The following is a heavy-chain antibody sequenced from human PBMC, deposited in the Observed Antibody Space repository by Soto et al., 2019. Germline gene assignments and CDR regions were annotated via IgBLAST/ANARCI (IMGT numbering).Heavy chain of an antibody. D-gene: IGHD2-15*01. CDR1: GFSLSTSGMS. Sequence: SGPTLVTPTQTLTLTCSFSGFSLSTSGMSVSWVRQPPGKALEWLALIDWDDEKYYSASLRTRLTISKDTSKNQVVLTMTNMGPVDTGTYYCARINVVCVGASCPYYYYFGMDVWGQGTTVTAP. CDR3: ARINVVCVGASCPYYYYFGMDV. J-gene: IGHJ6*02. CDR2: IDWDDEK. V-gene: IGHV2-70*20.